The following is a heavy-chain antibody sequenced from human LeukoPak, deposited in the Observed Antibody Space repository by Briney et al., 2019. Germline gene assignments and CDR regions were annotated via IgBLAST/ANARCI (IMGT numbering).Heavy chain of an antibody. CDR2: IYYSGST. V-gene: IGHV4-30-4*01. CDR1: GGSISSSSYY. D-gene: IGHD3/OR15-3a*01. Sequence: PSETLSLTCTVSGGSISSSSYYWSWIRQPPGKGLEWIGYIYYSGSTYYYPSLKSRVTISVDTSKNQFSLKLTSVTAADTAVYYCARVDWASGTDYWGQGTLVTVSS. CDR3: ARVDWASGTDY. J-gene: IGHJ4*02.